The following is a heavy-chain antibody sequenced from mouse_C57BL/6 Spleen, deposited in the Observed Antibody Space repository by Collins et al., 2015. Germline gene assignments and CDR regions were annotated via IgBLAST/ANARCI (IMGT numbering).Heavy chain of an antibody. Sequence: QVQLKQSGPGLVQPSQSLSITCTVSGFSLTSYGVHWVRQPPGKGLEWLGVIWSGGSTDYNAAFISRLSISKDNSKSQVFFKMNSLQADDTAIYYCARKDVGYRYDVLDYWGQGTSVTVSS. CDR3: ARKDVGYRYDVLDY. D-gene: IGHD2-14*01. J-gene: IGHJ4*01. V-gene: IGHV2-4*02. CDR2: IWSGGST. CDR1: GFSLTSYG.